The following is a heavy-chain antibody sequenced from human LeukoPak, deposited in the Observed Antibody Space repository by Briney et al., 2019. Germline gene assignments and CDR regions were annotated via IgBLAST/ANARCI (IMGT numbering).Heavy chain of an antibody. Sequence: PSETLSLTCAVYGGSFSGYYWSWIRQPPGKALVWIGEINHSGSTNYNPSLKSRVTISVDTSQNQFSLKLSSVSAPDTAVYYCARGRPVDQLLKSYYYYYMDVWGKGTTVTVSS. CDR1: GGSFSGYY. CDR3: ARGRPVDQLLKSYYYYYMDV. V-gene: IGHV4-34*01. CDR2: INHSGST. J-gene: IGHJ6*03. D-gene: IGHD2-2*01.